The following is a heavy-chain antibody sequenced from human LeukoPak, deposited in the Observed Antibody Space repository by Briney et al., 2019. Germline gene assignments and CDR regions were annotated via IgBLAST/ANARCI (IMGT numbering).Heavy chain of an antibody. J-gene: IGHJ4*02. Sequence: GGSLRLSCVASGFAVGSNYMSWVRQAPGKGLEWVSLIYSGGAIRYADSVKGRFTISRDSSKNTLFLQMNDLTVEDTARYYCARRPGNWGQGILVTVSS. CDR1: GFAVGSNY. CDR3: ARRPGN. CDR2: IYSGGAI. V-gene: IGHV3-53*01. D-gene: IGHD1-14*01.